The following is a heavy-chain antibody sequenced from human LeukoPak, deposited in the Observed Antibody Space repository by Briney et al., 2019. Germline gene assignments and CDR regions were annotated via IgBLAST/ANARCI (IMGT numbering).Heavy chain of an antibody. Sequence: SETLSLTCAVYGGSFSGYYWSWIRQPPGKGLEWIGFIYYTGRTRYKPSLQSRVTFSVDTSTNHFSVTLTSVTAADTAAYYCARLLDNDGSGDPDTFDVWGQGKMVIVSS. CDR2: IYYTGRT. CDR1: GGSFSGYY. D-gene: IGHD3-22*01. V-gene: IGHV4-59*08. J-gene: IGHJ3*01. CDR3: ARLLDNDGSGDPDTFDV.